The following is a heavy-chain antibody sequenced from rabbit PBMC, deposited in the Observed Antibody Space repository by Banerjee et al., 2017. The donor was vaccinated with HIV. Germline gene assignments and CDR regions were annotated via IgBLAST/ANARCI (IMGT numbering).Heavy chain of an antibody. CDR2: IYAGSDDRT. Sequence: QSLEESGGDLVKPGGSLTLTCKASGFDFSSGYHMCWVRQAPGKGLEWIACIYAGSDDRTYYASWAKGRFTISKTSSTTVTLQMTSLTAADTATYFCARSTYLDNGGYCDLWGQGTLVTVS. J-gene: IGHJ4*01. D-gene: IGHD1-1*01. V-gene: IGHV1S40*01. CDR1: GFDFSSGYH. CDR3: ARSTYLDNGGYCDL.